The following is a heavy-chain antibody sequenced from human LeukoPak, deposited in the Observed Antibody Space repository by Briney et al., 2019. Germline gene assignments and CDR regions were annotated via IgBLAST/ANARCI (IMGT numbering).Heavy chain of an antibody. Sequence: ASVKVSCKASGYTFTSYAMHWVRQAPGQRLEWMGWISAYNGNTNYAQKLQGRVTMTTDTSTSTAYMELRSLRSDDTAVYYCARVEYYYDSSGYWRGPYYFDYWGQGTLVTVSS. D-gene: IGHD3-22*01. CDR3: ARVEYYYDSSGYWRGPYYFDY. J-gene: IGHJ4*02. CDR1: GYTFTSYA. CDR2: ISAYNGNT. V-gene: IGHV1-18*01.